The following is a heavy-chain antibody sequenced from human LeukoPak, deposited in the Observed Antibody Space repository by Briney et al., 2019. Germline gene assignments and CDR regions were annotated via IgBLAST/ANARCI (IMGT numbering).Heavy chain of an antibody. CDR1: GFTFSSYA. CDR2: ISYDGSNK. CDR3: AREGRWPRAFDI. D-gene: IGHD5-12*01. V-gene: IGHV3-30-3*01. Sequence: AGGSLRLSCAASGFTFSSYAMHWVRQAPGKGLEWVAVISYDGSNKYYADSVKGRFTISRDNSKNTLYLQMNSLRAEDTAVYYCAREGRWPRAFDIWGQGTMVTVSS. J-gene: IGHJ3*02.